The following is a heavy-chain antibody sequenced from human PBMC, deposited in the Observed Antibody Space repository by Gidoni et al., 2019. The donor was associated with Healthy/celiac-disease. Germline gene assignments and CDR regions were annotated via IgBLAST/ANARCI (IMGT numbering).Heavy chain of an antibody. CDR3: ARKVGLPDIYYYYYYMDV. D-gene: IGHD1-26*01. Sequence: QVQLQQWGAGLLKPSETLSLTCAVYGGSFSGSYWSWIRQPPGKGLEWIGEINHSGSTNYNPSLKSRVTISVDTSKNQFSLKLSSVTAADTAVYYCARKVGLPDIYYYYYYMDVWGKGTTVTVSS. CDR2: INHSGST. J-gene: IGHJ6*03. CDR1: GGSFSGSY. V-gene: IGHV4-34*01.